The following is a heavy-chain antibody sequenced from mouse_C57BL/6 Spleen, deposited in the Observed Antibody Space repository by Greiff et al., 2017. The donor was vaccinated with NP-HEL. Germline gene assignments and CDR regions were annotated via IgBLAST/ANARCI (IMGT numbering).Heavy chain of an antibody. CDR2: IYPRSGNT. CDR3: ARLGLGDYDVYYCDY. CDR1: GYTFTSYG. J-gene: IGHJ2*01. Sequence: QVQLKESGAELARPGASVKLSCKASGYTFTSYGISWVKQRTGQGLEWIGEIYPRSGNTYYNEKFKGKATLTADKSSSTAYMELRSLTSEDSAVYFCARLGLGDYDVYYCDYWGQGTTLTVSS. V-gene: IGHV1-81*01. D-gene: IGHD2-4*01.